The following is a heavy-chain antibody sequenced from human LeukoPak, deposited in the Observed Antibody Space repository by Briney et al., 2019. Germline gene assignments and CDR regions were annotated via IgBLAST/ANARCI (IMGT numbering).Heavy chain of an antibody. CDR2: IRHDESEI. J-gene: IGHJ4*02. D-gene: IGHD6-19*01. V-gene: IGHV3-7*01. Sequence: GGSLRLSCAASGFTFTNYWMSWVRQPPGKGLEWAANIRHDESEIYYVDSVKGRFTISRDNAKDSLFLQMNSLRAEDTAVYYCARDPGRSGWDYWGQGALVTVSS. CDR1: GFTFTNYW. CDR3: ARDPGRSGWDY.